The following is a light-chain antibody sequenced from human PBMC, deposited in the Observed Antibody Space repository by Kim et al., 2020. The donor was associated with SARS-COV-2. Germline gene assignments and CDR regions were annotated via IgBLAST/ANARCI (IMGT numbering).Light chain of an antibody. Sequence: VALGQTVRITCQGDSLRSIFATWYQRKPGKAPIVVIYGKNNRPAGIPDRFSGSSSGNTASLTITGTQAGDEADYYCNSRDSNDNVVFGGGTQLTVL. J-gene: IGLJ2*01. CDR1: SLRSIF. V-gene: IGLV3-19*01. CDR2: GKN. CDR3: NSRDSNDNVV.